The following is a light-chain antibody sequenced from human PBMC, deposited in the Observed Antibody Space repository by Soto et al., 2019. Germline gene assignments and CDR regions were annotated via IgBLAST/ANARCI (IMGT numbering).Light chain of an antibody. J-gene: IGKJ1*01. Sequence: DIQMTQSPSTLSASVGDRVTMTCRSSQAISTYLNWYQQKPGKAPKLLIYTASSLQSGVPSRFSGSESEADFTLTISSLQPEDFANYSCQQSYSYTEAFGQGTKVDIK. CDR1: QAISTY. CDR2: TAS. V-gene: IGKV1-39*01. CDR3: QQSYSYTEA.